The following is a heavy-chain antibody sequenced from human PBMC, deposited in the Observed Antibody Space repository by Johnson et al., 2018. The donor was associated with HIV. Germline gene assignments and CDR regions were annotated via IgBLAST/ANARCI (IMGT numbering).Heavy chain of an antibody. V-gene: IGHV3-30*02. CDR1: GFTFSSYG. J-gene: IGHJ3*02. D-gene: IGHD6-19*01. CDR2: IWYDGSNK. CDR3: AKGGYSGCSVCAFDI. Sequence: QMLLVESGGGVVQPGGSLRLSCAASGFTFSSYGMHWVRQAPGKGLEWVAVIWYDGSNKYYADSVKGRFTISRDNSKNTVYLQMNSQTTEDTAMYYCAKGGYSGCSVCAFDIWGQGTMVNVSS.